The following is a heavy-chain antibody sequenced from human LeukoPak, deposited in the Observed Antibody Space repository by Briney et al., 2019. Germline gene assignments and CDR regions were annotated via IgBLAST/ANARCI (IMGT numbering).Heavy chain of an antibody. Sequence: SETLSLTCTVSGGSISSYYWNWIRQPPGKGLEWIGYIYYSGRTNYNPSLQSRVTISVDTSKNQFSLNLSSVTAADTAVYYCARRRYYDGSGYLEWGQGTLLSVSS. CDR2: IYYSGRT. V-gene: IGHV4-59*01. D-gene: IGHD3-22*01. CDR3: ARRRYYDGSGYLE. J-gene: IGHJ1*01. CDR1: GGSISSYY.